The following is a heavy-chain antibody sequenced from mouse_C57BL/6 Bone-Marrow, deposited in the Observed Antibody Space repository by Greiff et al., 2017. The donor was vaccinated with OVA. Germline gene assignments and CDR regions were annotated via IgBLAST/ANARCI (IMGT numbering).Heavy chain of an antibody. CDR1: GYAFSSYW. Sequence: QVQLQQSGAELVKPGASVKISCKASGYAFSSYWMNWVKQRPGKGLEWIGQIYPGDGDTNYNGKFKGKATLTADKSSSTAYMQLSSLTSEDSAVYFCARGGLLNYFDYWGQGTTLTVSS. V-gene: IGHV1-80*01. CDR2: IYPGDGDT. D-gene: IGHD2-3*01. CDR3: ARGGLLNYFDY. J-gene: IGHJ2*01.